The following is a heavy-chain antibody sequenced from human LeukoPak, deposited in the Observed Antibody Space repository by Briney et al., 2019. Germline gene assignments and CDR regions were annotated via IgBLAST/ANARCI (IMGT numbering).Heavy chain of an antibody. J-gene: IGHJ4*02. Sequence: GGSLRLSCAASGFTFSSYVMHWVRQAPGKGLEWVAVISYDGSNKYYADSVKGRFTISRDNAKNSLYLQMNSLRAEDTAVYYCVRSGAYGAHNYWGQGTLVTVSS. CDR1: GFTFSSYV. D-gene: IGHD4-17*01. V-gene: IGHV3-30-3*01. CDR2: ISYDGSNK. CDR3: VRSGAYGAHNY.